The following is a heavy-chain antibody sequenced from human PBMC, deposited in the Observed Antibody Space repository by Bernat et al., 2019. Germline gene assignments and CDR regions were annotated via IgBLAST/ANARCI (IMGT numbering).Heavy chain of an antibody. D-gene: IGHD3-3*01. CDR2: ISHDGSNK. J-gene: IGHJ4*02. V-gene: IGHV3-30*04. CDR3: AKGTEAYDFWSGFLTGRLDY. Sequence: QVQLVESGGGVVQPGRSLRLSCAASGSTFSSYAMHWVRQAPGKGLEWVAVISHDGSNKYYADSVRGRFTISRDNSKNTLYLQINSLKTEDTAVYYCAKGTEAYDFWSGFLTGRLDYWGQGTRLTVSS. CDR1: GSTFSSYA.